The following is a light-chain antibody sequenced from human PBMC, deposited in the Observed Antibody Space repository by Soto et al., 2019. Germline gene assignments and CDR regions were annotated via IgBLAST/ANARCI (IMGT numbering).Light chain of an antibody. CDR2: GAS. CDR1: QSVSSSY. J-gene: IGKJ4*01. Sequence: EIVLTQSPGTLSLSPGERATLSCMASQSVSSSYLSWYQQKPGQAPRLLIYGASSRATGIPDRFSGSGSGTDFTLTISRLEPEDFAVYYCQQYDSSPLTFGGGTKVEIK. CDR3: QQYDSSPLT. V-gene: IGKV3-20*01.